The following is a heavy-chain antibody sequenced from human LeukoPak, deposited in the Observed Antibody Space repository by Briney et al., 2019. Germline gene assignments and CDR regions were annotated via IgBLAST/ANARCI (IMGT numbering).Heavy chain of an antibody. CDR3: ARHDVSEGDIRFLEWLLEAYFDY. V-gene: IGHV4-39*01. CDR1: GGSVSSSTYY. Sequence: SETLSLTCSVSGGSVSSSTYYWGWIRQPPGKGLEWIGSIYYSGSTYYNPSLKSRVTISVDTSKNQFSLKLSSVTAADTAVYYCARHDVSEGDIRFLEWLLEAYFDYWGQGTLVTVSS. D-gene: IGHD3-3*01. J-gene: IGHJ4*02. CDR2: IYYSGST.